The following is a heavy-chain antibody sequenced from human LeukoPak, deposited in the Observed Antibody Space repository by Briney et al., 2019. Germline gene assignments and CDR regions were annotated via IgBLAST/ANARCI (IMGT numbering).Heavy chain of an antibody. Sequence: SETLSLTCTVSGGSISSGDYYWSWIRQPPGKGLEWIGYIYYSGSTYYNPSLKSRVTISVDTSKNQFSLKLSSVTAADTAVYYCARLIPYGGADYWGQGTLVTVSS. CDR3: ARLIPYGGADY. CDR2: IYYSGST. V-gene: IGHV4-30-4*01. D-gene: IGHD4-23*01. CDR1: GGSISSGDYY. J-gene: IGHJ4*02.